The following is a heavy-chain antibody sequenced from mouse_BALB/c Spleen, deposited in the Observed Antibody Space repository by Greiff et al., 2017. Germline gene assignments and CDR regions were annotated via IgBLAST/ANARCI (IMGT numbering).Heavy chain of an antibody. V-gene: IGHV3-8*02. J-gene: IGHJ2*01. CDR2: ISYSGST. D-gene: IGHD1-1*01. Sequence: EVKVEESGPSLVKPSQTLSLTCSVTGDSITSGYWNWIRKFPGNKLEYMGYISYSGSTYYNPSLKSRISITRDTSKNQYYLQLNSVTTEDTATYYCAGGNITTVVEGYWGQGTTLTVSS. CDR1: GDSITSGY. CDR3: AGGNITTVVEGY.